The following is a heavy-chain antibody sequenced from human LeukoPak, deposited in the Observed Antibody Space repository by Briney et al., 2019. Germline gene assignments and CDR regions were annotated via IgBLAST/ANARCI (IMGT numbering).Heavy chain of an antibody. CDR1: GFTFSSYS. CDR3: ARDRRPGSGSYWFDP. D-gene: IGHD1-26*01. J-gene: IGHJ5*02. Sequence: GGSLRLSCAASGFTFSSYSMNWVRQAPGKGLVWVSYISSSSSTIYYADSVKGRFTISRDNAKNSLYLQMNSLRAEDTAVYYCARDRRPGSGSYWFDPWGQGTLVTVSS. CDR2: ISSSSSTI. V-gene: IGHV3-48*04.